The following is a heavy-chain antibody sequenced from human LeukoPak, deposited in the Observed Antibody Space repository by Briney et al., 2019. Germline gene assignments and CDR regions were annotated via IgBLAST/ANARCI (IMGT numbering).Heavy chain of an antibody. CDR2: INSDGSST. Sequence: PGGPLRLSCAASGFSFSSYWMHWVREAPGKGLVWVSRINSDGSSTNYADSVKGRFTISRDNAKNTQYLQMNSLRAEDTAVYYCTRDRGDGYIYFDYWGQGTLVTVSS. V-gene: IGHV3-74*01. CDR3: TRDRGDGYIYFDY. D-gene: IGHD5-24*01. J-gene: IGHJ4*02. CDR1: GFSFSSYW.